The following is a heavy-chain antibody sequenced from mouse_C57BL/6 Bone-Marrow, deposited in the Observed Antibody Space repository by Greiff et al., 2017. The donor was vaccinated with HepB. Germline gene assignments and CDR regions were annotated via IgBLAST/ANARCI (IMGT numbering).Heavy chain of an antibody. CDR2: IDPSDSYT. CDR1: GYTFTSYW. J-gene: IGHJ3*01. D-gene: IGHD2-2*01. Sequence: QVQLQHPGAELVMPGASVKLSCKASGYTFTSYWMHWVKQRPGQGLEWIGEIDPSDSYTNYNQKFKGKSTLTVDKSSSTAYMQLSSLTSEDSAVYYCARGGNDVYDDWGQGTLVTVSA. CDR3: ARGGNDVYDD. V-gene: IGHV1-69*01.